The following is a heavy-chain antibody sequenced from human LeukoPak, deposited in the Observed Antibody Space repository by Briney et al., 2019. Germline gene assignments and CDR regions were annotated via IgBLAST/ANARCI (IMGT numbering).Heavy chain of an antibody. D-gene: IGHD6-19*01. J-gene: IGHJ5*01. V-gene: IGHV1-18*01. CDR1: GYTFTNSG. CDR2: ISAYNGKT. CDR3: ARDGSYVGKKWLVQGGLEKWLDS. Sequence: GASVKVSCKASGYTFTNSGISWVRQAPGQGLEWMGWISAYNGKTNYAQKFQGRVTMTTDTSTNTAYMELRSLTSDDTALYYCARDGSYVGKKWLVQGGLEKWLDSWGQGTLVTVSS.